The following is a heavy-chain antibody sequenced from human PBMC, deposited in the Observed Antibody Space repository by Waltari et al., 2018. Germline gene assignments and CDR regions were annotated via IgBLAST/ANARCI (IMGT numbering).Heavy chain of an antibody. J-gene: IGHJ4*02. Sequence: QVQLQPWGAGVMKPSETLSLTCAVYGGSFSGYYWTWIRQPPGKGLEWIGEINDSGNTNYISSLKTRLSISIDTSKNQFSLKLTSVTAADTAMYYCARHGRIRAVALIEYWGPGTLVTVSS. CDR2: INDSGNT. CDR3: ARHGRIRAVALIEY. D-gene: IGHD3-22*01. V-gene: IGHV4-34*01. CDR1: GGSFSGYY.